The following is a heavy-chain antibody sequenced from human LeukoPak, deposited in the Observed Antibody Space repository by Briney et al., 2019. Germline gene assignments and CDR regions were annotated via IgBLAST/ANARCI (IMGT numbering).Heavy chain of an antibody. J-gene: IGHJ3*02. CDR2: IGGSGDTT. CDR1: GFSFSTYA. V-gene: IGHV3-23*01. CDR3: AKEGYCSSTSCHEAFDI. D-gene: IGHD2-2*01. Sequence: GGSLRLSCVASGFSFSTYAMSWVRQAPGKGLEWVAAIGGSGDTTNYADSVRGRFTISRDNSKNTLYVQMNSLRVEDTAVYYCAKEGYCSSTSCHEAFDIWGQGAMVTVSS.